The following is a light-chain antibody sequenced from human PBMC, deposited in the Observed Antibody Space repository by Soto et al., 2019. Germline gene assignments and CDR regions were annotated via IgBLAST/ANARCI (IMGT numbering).Light chain of an antibody. J-gene: IGKJ1*01. CDR3: QQYNNWLGT. CDR1: QSVSSN. Sequence: EIVMTQSPATLSVSPGERATLSCRASQSVSSNLAWYQQTPGQAPRLLIYGVSTRATGIPARFSGSGSGTEFTLTISSLQSEDFAVYYCQQYNNWLGTFGQGTKVEIK. CDR2: GVS. V-gene: IGKV3-15*01.